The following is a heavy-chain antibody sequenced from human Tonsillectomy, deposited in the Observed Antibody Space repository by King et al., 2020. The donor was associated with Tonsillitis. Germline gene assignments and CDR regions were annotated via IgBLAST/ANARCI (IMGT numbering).Heavy chain of an antibody. V-gene: IGHV4-59*01. D-gene: IGHD5-24*01. CDR1: GGSISSYY. CDR3: ARDARWLQYHPRDDYYYYYMDV. Sequence: QLQESGPGLVKPSETLSLTCTVSGGSISSYYWSWIRQPPGKGLEWIGYMYYSGSTNYNPSLKSRVTISVDTSKNQFSLKLSSVTAADTAVYYCARDARWLQYHPRDDYYYYYMDVWGKGTTVTVSS. CDR2: MYYSGST. J-gene: IGHJ6*03.